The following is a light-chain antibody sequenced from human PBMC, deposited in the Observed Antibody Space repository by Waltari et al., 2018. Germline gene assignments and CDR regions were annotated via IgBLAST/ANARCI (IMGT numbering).Light chain of an antibody. CDR3: QHYVRLPAT. CDR2: GAS. J-gene: IGKJ1*01. CDR1: QSVSRA. V-gene: IGKV3-20*01. Sequence: EIVLTQSPGTLSLSPGERATLSCWASQSVSRALVWYQQKPGQAPRLLIYGASTRAPGIPDRCSGSGSGTDFSLTINRLEPEDFAVYYCQHYVRLPATFGQGTKVEI.